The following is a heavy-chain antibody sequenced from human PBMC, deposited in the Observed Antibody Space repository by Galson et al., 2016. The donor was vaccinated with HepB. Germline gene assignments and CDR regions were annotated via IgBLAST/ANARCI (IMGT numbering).Heavy chain of an antibody. CDR3: APLGWGSMGD. V-gene: IGHV3-30*04. J-gene: IGHJ4*02. CDR1: GFSFNDYG. D-gene: IGHD3-10*01. Sequence: SLRLSCAASGFSFNDYGFHWVRQAPGKGLEWLAMISYGGDIYYSDSVKGRFTISRDNSKNTLFLQMNSLRAEDTAMYYCAPLGWGSMGDWGQGTLVIVSS. CDR2: ISYGGDI.